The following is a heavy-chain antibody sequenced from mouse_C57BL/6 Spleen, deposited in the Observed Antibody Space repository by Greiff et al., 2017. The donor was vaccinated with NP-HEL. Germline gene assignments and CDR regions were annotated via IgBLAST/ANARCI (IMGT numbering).Heavy chain of an antibody. D-gene: IGHD1-2*01. V-gene: IGHV1-15*01. CDR3: TREILRPFAY. CDR2: IDPETGGT. Sequence: VKVVESGAELVRPGASVTLSCKASGYTFTDYEMHWVKQTPVHGLEWIGAIDPETGGTAYNQKFKGKAILTADKSSSTAYMELRSLTSEDSAVYYCTREILRPFAYWGQGTLVTVSA. J-gene: IGHJ3*01. CDR1: GYTFTDYE.